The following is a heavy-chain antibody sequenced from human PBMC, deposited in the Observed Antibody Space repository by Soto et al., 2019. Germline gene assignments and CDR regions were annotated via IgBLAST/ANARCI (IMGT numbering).Heavy chain of an antibody. CDR2: IYPGDSDT. CDR1: GYSFTNYC. CDR3: ARVGTLYAMDV. V-gene: IGHV5-51*01. D-gene: IGHD7-27*01. J-gene: IGHJ6*02. Sequence: PGESVKISGKGSGYSFTNYCIGWVLQMPGKGLEWMGIIYPGDSDTRYSPSFQGQVTISADKSISTAYLQWSSLKASDTAMYYCARVGTLYAMDVWGQRTTVIVSS.